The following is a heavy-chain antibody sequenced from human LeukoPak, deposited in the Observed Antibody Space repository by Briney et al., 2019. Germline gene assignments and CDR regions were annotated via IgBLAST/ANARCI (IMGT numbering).Heavy chain of an antibody. CDR2: INPSGGST. V-gene: IGHV1-46*01. D-gene: IGHD6-13*01. CDR1: GYTFTSYY. J-gene: IGHJ4*02. CDR3: ARDRSSWYYFDY. Sequence: GASVKVSCTASGYTFTSYYMHWVRQAPGQGLEWMGIINPSGGSTSYAQKFQGRVTMTRDTSTSTVYMELSSLRSEDTAVYYCARDRSSWYYFDYWGQGTLVTVSS.